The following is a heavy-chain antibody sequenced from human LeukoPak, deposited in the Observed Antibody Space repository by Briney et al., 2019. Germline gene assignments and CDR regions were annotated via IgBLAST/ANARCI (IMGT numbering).Heavy chain of an antibody. D-gene: IGHD6-6*01. Sequence: PSETLSLTCTVSGASVSSYFWSWIRQSPEKGLEWIGYVYHSGSSSSNPSLQSRVTISQDTSRNQVSLKMTSATAADTAVYYCAKLLGEEYWGQGTRSSSP. CDR1: GASVSSYF. CDR3: AKLLGEEY. CDR2: VYHSGSS. J-gene: IGHJ4*02. V-gene: IGHV4-59*02.